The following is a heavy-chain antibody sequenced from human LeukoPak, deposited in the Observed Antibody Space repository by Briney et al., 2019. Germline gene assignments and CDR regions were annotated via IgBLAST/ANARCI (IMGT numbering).Heavy chain of an antibody. Sequence: SETLSLTCTVSGGSISGGSYYWSWIRQPAGKGLEWIGRIYTSGSTNYNPSLKSRVTISVDKSKNQFSLKLSSVTAADTAVYYCARSYYYESSAYFDYWGQGTLVTVSS. CDR1: GGSISGGSYY. J-gene: IGHJ4*02. CDR2: IYTSGST. D-gene: IGHD3-22*01. V-gene: IGHV4-61*02. CDR3: ARSYYYESSAYFDY.